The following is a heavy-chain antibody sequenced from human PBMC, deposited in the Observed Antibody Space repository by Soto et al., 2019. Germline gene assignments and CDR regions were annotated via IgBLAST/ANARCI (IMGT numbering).Heavy chain of an antibody. J-gene: IGHJ4*02. V-gene: IGHV4-34*01. CDR1: GGSFSGYY. CDR2: INHSGST. CDR3: ARDKITGLCDY. D-gene: IGHD2-8*02. Sequence: QVQLQQWGAGLLKPSETLSLTCAVYGGSFSGYYWTWIRQPPGTGLEWIGEINHSGSTNYNPSLTSRVTISVDTSKNQFSLKLTSVTAADTVVYYCARDKITGLCDYWGQGTLVTVSS.